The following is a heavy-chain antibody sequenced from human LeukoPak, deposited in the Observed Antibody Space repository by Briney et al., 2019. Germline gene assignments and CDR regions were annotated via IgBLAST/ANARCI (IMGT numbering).Heavy chain of an antibody. CDR3: ARDYGDYGYYYYGMDV. Sequence: GASVKVSCKASGYTFTSYDINWVRQATGQGLEWMGWMNPNSGNTGYAQKFQGRVTMTRNTSISTAYMELSSLRSEHTAVYYCARDYGDYGYYYYGMDVWGQGTTVTVSS. V-gene: IGHV1-8*01. J-gene: IGHJ6*02. CDR2: MNPNSGNT. CDR1: GYTFTSYD. D-gene: IGHD4-17*01.